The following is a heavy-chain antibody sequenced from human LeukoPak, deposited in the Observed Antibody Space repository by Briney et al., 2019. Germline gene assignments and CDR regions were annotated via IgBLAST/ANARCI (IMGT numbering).Heavy chain of an antibody. CDR3: ARLGDGSGSYTPNYYYYYYGMDV. Sequence: SETLSLTCTVSGGSISSYYWSWIRQPPGKGLEWIGYIYYSGSTNYNPSLKSRVTISVDTSKNQFSLKLSSVTAADTAVYYCARLGDGSGSYTPNYYYYYYGMDVWGQGTTVTVSS. CDR2: IYYSGST. J-gene: IGHJ6*02. V-gene: IGHV4-59*08. CDR1: GGSISSYY. D-gene: IGHD3-10*01.